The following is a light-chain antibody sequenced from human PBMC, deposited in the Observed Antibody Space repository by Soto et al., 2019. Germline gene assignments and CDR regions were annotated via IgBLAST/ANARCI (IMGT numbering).Light chain of an antibody. CDR1: SSDVGSYNL. CDR3: CSYAGSSPSV. J-gene: IGLJ1*01. Sequence: QSALTQPASVSGSPGQSITISCTGTSSDVGSYNLVSWYQQHPGKAPKLMIYEVTKRPSGVSNRFSGSKSGNTASLTISGLQAEDEADYYCCSYAGSSPSVFGPGTKVTVL. CDR2: EVT. V-gene: IGLV2-23*02.